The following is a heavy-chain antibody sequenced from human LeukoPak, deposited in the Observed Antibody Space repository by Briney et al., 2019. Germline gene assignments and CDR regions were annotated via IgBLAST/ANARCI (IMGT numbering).Heavy chain of an antibody. D-gene: IGHD3-10*01. Sequence: SETLSLTCTVSGGSISSYYWSWIRQPPGKELEWIGYIYYSGSTNYNPSLKSRVTISVDTSKNQFSLKLSSVTAADTAVYYCARLTMVRGVIPYDAFDIWGQGTMVTVSS. CDR2: IYYSGST. V-gene: IGHV4-59*01. CDR3: ARLTMVRGVIPYDAFDI. CDR1: GGSISSYY. J-gene: IGHJ3*02.